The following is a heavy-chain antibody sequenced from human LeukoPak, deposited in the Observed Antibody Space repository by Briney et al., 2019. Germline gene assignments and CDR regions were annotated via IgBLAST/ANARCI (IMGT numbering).Heavy chain of an antibody. CDR2: ISYDGSNK. J-gene: IGHJ5*02. CDR1: GFTFSSYS. CDR3: ANSTAMYL. Sequence: QPGRSLRLSCAASGFTFSSYSMHWVRQAPGKGLEWVAVISYDGSNKYYADSVKGRFTISRDNSKNTLYLQMNSLRAEDTAVYYCANSTAMYLWGQGTLVTVSS. V-gene: IGHV3-30*18. D-gene: IGHD5-18*01.